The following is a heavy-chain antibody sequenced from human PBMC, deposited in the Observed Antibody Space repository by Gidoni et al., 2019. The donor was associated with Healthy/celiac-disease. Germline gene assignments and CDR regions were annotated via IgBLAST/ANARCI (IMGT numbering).Heavy chain of an antibody. CDR3: AKTSMARYYFDY. CDR2: IRWNSGSI. Sequence: EVQLVESGGGLVQPGRSLRVSCEASGFSFDDYAMQWVRQAPGKGLEWVSGIRWNSGSIGYADSVKGRFTISRDNAKNSLYLQMNSLRAEDTALYYCAKTSMARYYFDYWGQGTLVTVSS. CDR1: GFSFDDYA. D-gene: IGHD5-18*01. V-gene: IGHV3-9*01. J-gene: IGHJ4*02.